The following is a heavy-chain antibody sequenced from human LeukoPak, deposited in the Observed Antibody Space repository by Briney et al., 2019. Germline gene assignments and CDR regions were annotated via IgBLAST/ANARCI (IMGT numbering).Heavy chain of an antibody. J-gene: IGHJ4*02. D-gene: IGHD6-13*01. CDR2: IYHSGST. CDR3: ARDQYSTSWYGPFDY. CDR1: GGSISNYY. V-gene: IGHV4-59*01. Sequence: SETLSLTCTVSGGSISNYYWSWIRQPPGKGLEWIGYIYHSGSTTYNPSLKSRVIISIDTSKDQFSLKLNSVTAADTAVYYCARDQYSTSWYGPFDYWGQGNLVTVSS.